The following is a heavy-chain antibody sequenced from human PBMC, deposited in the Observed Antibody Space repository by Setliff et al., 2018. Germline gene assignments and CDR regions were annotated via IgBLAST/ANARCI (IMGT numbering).Heavy chain of an antibody. CDR2: IYPGDSDT. CDR1: GYSFTSYW. CDR3: ARYDSSGYHYYYGMDV. D-gene: IGHD3-22*01. V-gene: IGHV5-51*01. J-gene: IGHJ6*02. Sequence: GESLKISCKGFGYSFTSYWIGWVRQMPGKGLEWMGIIYPGDSDTRYSPSFQGQVTISADRSINTAYLQWSSLKASDSAMYYCARYDSSGYHYYYGMDVWGQGTTVTVSS.